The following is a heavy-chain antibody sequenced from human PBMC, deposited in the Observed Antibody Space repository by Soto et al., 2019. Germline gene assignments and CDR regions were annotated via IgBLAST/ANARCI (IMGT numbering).Heavy chain of an antibody. D-gene: IGHD3-10*01. Sequence: PSETLSLTCAVYGGSFSGYSWTWIRQPPGTGLEWIGEINHTGSTNYNPSLKSRVTISVDTSKNQFSLKLSSVTAADTAVYYCARGVSRYYYGSGRPRGTWGQGTLVTVSS. CDR3: ARGVSRYYYGSGRPRGT. CDR2: INHTGST. J-gene: IGHJ5*02. V-gene: IGHV4-34*01. CDR1: GGSFSGYS.